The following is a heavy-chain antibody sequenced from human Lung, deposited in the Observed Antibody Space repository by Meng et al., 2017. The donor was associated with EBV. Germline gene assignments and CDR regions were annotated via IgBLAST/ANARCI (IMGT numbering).Heavy chain of an antibody. CDR2: IYHSGST. Sequence: HGPLQESGTGLVESSETLSLTCTVSGGSISSSNWWSWVRQPPGKGLEWIGEIYHSGSTNYNPYVKSRVTISVDKSKNQFSLKLSSVTAADTAVYYCARARSIAAAVIDYWGQGTLVTVSS. V-gene: IGHV4-4*02. J-gene: IGHJ4*02. D-gene: IGHD6-13*01. CDR3: ARARSIAAAVIDY. CDR1: GGSISSSNW.